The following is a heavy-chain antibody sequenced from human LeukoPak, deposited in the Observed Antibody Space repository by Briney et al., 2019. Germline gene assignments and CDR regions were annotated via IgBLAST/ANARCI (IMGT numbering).Heavy chain of an antibody. CDR3: AGGSSSWDV. V-gene: IGHV3-48*03. CDR1: GFTFSSYE. D-gene: IGHD6-13*01. CDR2: ISSSGSTI. J-gene: IGHJ6*02. Sequence: PGGSLRLSCAASGFTFSSYEMNWVRQAPGKGLEWVSYISSSGSTIYYADSVKGRFTISRDNAKNSLYLQMNSLRAEDTAVYYCAGGSSSWDVWGQGTTVTVSS.